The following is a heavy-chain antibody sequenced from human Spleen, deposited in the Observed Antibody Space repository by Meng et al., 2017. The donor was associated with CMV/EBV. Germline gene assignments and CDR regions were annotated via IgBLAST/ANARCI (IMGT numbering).Heavy chain of an antibody. CDR3: ARVWLQLKIIDY. V-gene: IGHV4-61*01. D-gene: IGHD5-24*01. CDR1: GGSVSSGSYY. Sequence: SETLSLTCIVSGGSVSSGSYYWSWIRQPPGKGLEWIAHIYDSGSTSYNPSLKSRVTISVDTSKNQFSLKLSSVTAADTAVYYCARVWLQLKIIDYWGQGKLVTVSS. J-gene: IGHJ4*02. CDR2: IYDSGST.